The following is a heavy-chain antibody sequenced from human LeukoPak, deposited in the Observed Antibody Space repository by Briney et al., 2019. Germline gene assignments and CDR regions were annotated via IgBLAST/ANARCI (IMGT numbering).Heavy chain of an antibody. CDR3: ARDPGFWSGSGYFDY. J-gene: IGHJ4*02. CDR1: GFTFSSYS. D-gene: IGHD3-3*01. CDR2: ISSSSSYI. Sequence: GGPLRLSCAASGFTFSSYSMNWVRQAPGKGLEWVSSISSSSSYIYYADSVKGRFTISRDNAKNSLYLQMNSLRAEDTAVYYCARDPGFWSGSGYFDYWGQGTLVTVSS. V-gene: IGHV3-21*01.